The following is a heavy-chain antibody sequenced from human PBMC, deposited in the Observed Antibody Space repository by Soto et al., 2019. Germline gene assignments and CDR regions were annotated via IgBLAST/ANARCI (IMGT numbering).Heavy chain of an antibody. CDR2: TRQDGGQS. Sequence: GGSLRLSCEASGFTLSSYWMSWIRQAPGEGLEWVANTRQDGGQSYLVDSVQGRFTISRDNAKNSVYLQMNSLRAEDTAVYYCVGDGSTGWHFDSWGQGTLVTVSS. CDR3: VGDGSTGWHFDS. V-gene: IGHV3-7*01. D-gene: IGHD6-19*01. CDR1: GFTLSSYW. J-gene: IGHJ4*02.